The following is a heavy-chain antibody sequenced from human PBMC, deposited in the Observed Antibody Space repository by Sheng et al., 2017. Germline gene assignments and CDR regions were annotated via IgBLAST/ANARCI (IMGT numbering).Heavy chain of an antibody. J-gene: IGHJ6*02. D-gene: IGHD3-16*02. CDR2: IGDSGGST. Sequence: EVQLVESGGGLVQARGGPVRLSCTVSGFTFSDYGMSWVRQAPGKGLEWVSVIGDSGGSTYYADSVKGRFTVSRDNSKNTLYLQMNSLRAEDTAIYYCAKDLRSTCRGGMDVWGQGAPVTVSS. CDR1: GFTFSDYG. CDR3: AKDLRSTCRGGMDV. V-gene: IGHV3-23*04.